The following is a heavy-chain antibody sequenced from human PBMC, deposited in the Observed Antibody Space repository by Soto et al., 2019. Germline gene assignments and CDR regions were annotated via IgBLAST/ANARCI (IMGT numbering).Heavy chain of an antibody. CDR2: IWYDGSNK. D-gene: IGHD5-12*01. CDR3: ARERGYSGYDYIFDY. CDR1: GFTFSSYG. Sequence: GGSLRLSCAASGFTFSSYGMHWVRQAPGKGLEWVAVIWYDGSNKYYADSVKGRFTISRDNSKNTLYLQMNSLRAEDTAVYYCARERGYSGYDYIFDYWGQGTLVTVSS. V-gene: IGHV3-33*01. J-gene: IGHJ4*02.